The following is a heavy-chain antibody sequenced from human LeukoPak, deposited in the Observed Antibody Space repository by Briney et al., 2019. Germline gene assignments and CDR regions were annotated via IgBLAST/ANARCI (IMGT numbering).Heavy chain of an antibody. Sequence: SETLSLTCTVSGGSISSGSYYWSWIRQPAGKGLEWIGRIYSSGRTNYNPSLKSRVTISVDTSKNQFSLKLSSVTAADTAMYYCTRGVAAFDIWGQGTMVIVSS. V-gene: IGHV4-61*02. CDR3: TRGVAAFDI. J-gene: IGHJ3*02. CDR1: GGSISSGSYY. CDR2: IYSSGRT.